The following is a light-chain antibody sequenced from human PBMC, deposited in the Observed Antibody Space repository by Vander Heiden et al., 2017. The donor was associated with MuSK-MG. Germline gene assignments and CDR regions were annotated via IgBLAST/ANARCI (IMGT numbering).Light chain of an antibody. V-gene: IGKV1-27*01. J-gene: IGKJ4*01. Sequence: DIQLTQSPSSLSASVGDRVTISCRASQDISKYLAWYQQKPGKAPKILIYAASTLQSGVPSRFSGGGSGTDFTLTISSLQPEDVAAYYCQNYNSAPLTFGGGTKVQIK. CDR3: QNYNSAPLT. CDR1: QDISKY. CDR2: AAS.